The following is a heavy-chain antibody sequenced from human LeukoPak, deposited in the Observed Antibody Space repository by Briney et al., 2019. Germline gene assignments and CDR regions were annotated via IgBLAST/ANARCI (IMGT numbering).Heavy chain of an antibody. CDR2: ISWNSGSI. V-gene: IGHV3-9*01. J-gene: IGHJ4*02. D-gene: IGHD3-9*01. Sequence: GGSLRLSCAASGFTFDDYAMHWVRQAPGKGLEWVSGISWNSGSIGYADSVKGRFTISRDNAKNSLYLQMNSLRAEDTALYYCAKATYYDILTGPYYFDYWGQGTLVTVSS. CDR3: AKATYYDILTGPYYFDY. CDR1: GFTFDDYA.